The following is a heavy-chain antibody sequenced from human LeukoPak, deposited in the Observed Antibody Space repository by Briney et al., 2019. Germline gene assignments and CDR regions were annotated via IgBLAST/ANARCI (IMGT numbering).Heavy chain of an antibody. CDR2: ISSSGGST. CDR3: ASIAVAGTGY. CDR1: GFTFSSYA. J-gene: IGHJ4*02. Sequence: PGGSLRLSCAASGFTFSSYAMHWVRQAPGKGLEFVSAISSSGGSTYYANSVKGRFTISRDNSKNTLYLQMGSLRAEDMAVYYCASIAVAGTGYWGQGTLVTASS. D-gene: IGHD6-19*01. V-gene: IGHV3-64*01.